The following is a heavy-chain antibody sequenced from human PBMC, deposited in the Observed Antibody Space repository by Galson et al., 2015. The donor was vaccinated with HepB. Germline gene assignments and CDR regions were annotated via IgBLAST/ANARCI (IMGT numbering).Heavy chain of an antibody. CDR1: GGTYSTYA. J-gene: IGHJ3*01. D-gene: IGHD2-8*02. CDR2: IIPFFGTA. CDR3: ARLSATGGTYREPFDV. V-gene: IGHV1-69*01. Sequence: SCKASGGTYSTYAISWVRQAPGQGLAWMGGIIPFFGTANYAQKFQGRVTITADESTSTAYMDLSSLRSEDTAMYYCARLSATGGTYREPFDVWGQGTMVTVSS.